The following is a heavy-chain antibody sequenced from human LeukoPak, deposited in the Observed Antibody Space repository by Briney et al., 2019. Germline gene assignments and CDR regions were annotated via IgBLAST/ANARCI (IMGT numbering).Heavy chain of an antibody. CDR2: ISAHNGNT. V-gene: IGHV1-18*01. Sequence: ASVKVSCKASGYTFTNYDINWVRQAPGQGLEWMGWISAHNGNTNYAQKLEGRVTMTTDTSTSAAYMELRSLRSDDTAVYYCARVTGEDAFDIWGQGTMVIVSS. J-gene: IGHJ3*02. CDR1: GYTFTNYD. D-gene: IGHD3-16*01. CDR3: ARVTGEDAFDI.